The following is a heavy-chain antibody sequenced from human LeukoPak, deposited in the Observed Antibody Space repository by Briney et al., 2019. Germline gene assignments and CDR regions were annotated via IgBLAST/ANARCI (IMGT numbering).Heavy chain of an antibody. V-gene: IGHV1-69*05. CDR1: GGTFSRSA. CDR2: IIPIFGPA. CDR3: ARDARGGGFDY. D-gene: IGHD3-10*01. Sequence: GASVKVSCKASGGTFSRSAISWVRQAPGQGLEWMGGIIPIFGPADYAQKFQGRVTMTTDTSTSTAYMDLRSLRSDDTAVYYCARDARGGGFDYWGQGTLVTVSS. J-gene: IGHJ4*02.